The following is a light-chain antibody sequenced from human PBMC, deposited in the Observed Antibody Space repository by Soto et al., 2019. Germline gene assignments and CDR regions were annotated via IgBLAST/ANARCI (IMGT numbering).Light chain of an antibody. CDR1: SSNIGAGYD. CDR2: GNS. J-gene: IGLJ3*02. Sequence: QSVLTQPPSVSGAPGQRVTISCTVSSSNIGAGYDVHWYQQLPGTAPKLLIYGNSNRPSGVPDRFSGSKSGTSASLAITGLQAEDEADYYCQSYDSSLFWVFGGGTKVTVL. V-gene: IGLV1-40*01. CDR3: QSYDSSLFWV.